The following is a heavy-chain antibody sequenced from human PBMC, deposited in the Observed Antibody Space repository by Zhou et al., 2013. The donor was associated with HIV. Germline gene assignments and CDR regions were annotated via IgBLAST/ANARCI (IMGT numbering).Heavy chain of an antibody. CDR1: GGTFSSYA. J-gene: IGHJ4*02. CDR3: ARVIWQQLRYYFDY. Sequence: QVQLVQSGAEVKKPGSSVKVSCKASGGTFSSYAISWVRQAPGQGLEWMGGIIPIFGTANYAQKFQGRVTITTDESTSTAYMELSSLRSEDTAVYYCARVIWQQLRYYFDYWGQGTLVTVSS. CDR2: IIPIFGTA. V-gene: IGHV1-69*05. D-gene: IGHD6-13*01.